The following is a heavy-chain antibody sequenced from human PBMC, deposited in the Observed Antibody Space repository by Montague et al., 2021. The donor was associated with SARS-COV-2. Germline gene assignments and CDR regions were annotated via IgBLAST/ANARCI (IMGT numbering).Heavy chain of an antibody. J-gene: IGHJ6*03. V-gene: IGHV4-34*01. CDR2: SNHGGST. CDR3: ARLGDGVVPSPILGVGPYYAYYYMDV. Sequence: SETLSLTCAVHGGSFSTYSWNWIRKPPGKGLEWIGESNHGGSTNYNPSLKSRVTISADTSKNQFSLKLTSVAAADTAVYYCARLGDGVVPSPILGVGPYYAYYYMDVWGKGTTVTVSS. D-gene: IGHD3-10*01. CDR1: GGSFSTYS.